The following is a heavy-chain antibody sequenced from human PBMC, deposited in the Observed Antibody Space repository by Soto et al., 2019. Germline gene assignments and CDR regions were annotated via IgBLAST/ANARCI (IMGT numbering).Heavy chain of an antibody. CDR2: IYYSGST. V-gene: IGHV4-39*01. CDR1: GGSISSSSYY. J-gene: IGHJ5*02. D-gene: IGHD6-25*01. CDR3: ARRGFFAGSGDELWFAP. Sequence: SETLSLTCTVSGGSISSSSYYWGWIRQPPGKGLEWIGSIYYSGSTYYNPSLKSRVTISVDTSKNQFSLKLSSVTAADTAVYYCARRGFFAGSGDELWFAPWGQGTLVTVSS.